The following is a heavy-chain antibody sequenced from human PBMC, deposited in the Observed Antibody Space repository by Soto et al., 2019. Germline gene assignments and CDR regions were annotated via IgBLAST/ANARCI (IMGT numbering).Heavy chain of an antibody. D-gene: IGHD7-27*01. CDR3: ARIGWGGDS. CDR2: IPNNGSP. J-gene: IGHJ4*02. CDR1: GGSVRTGSYG. V-gene: IGHV4-61*01. Sequence: PSETLSLTCSVSGGSVRTGSYGWSWIRQPPGKGLEWIGFIPNNGSPDYNPSLKSRVVVSIDRSKNQFSLKVNSVTAADTAVYFCARIGWGGDSWGQGTLVTVSS.